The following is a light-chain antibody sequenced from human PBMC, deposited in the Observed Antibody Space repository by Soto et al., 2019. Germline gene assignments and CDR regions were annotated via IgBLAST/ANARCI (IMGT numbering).Light chain of an antibody. CDR1: SSDVGGYNY. J-gene: IGLJ3*02. CDR2: EVS. CDR3: SSYTTSSTWV. V-gene: IGLV2-14*01. Sequence: QSVLTQPASVSGSPGQSITFSCTGTSSDVGGYNYVSWYQQHPGKAPKLIIYEVSSRPSGVSNRFSGSKSGNTASLTISGLQAEDEADYYCSSYTTSSTWVFGGGTKVTVL.